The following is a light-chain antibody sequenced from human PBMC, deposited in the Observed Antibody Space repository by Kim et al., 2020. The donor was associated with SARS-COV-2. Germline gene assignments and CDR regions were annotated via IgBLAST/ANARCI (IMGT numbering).Light chain of an antibody. J-gene: IGKJ2*01. CDR1: QSISNSY. CDR3: QQYCGSPHT. V-gene: IGKV3-20*01. Sequence: EIVLTQSPATLSLSPGERATLSCRASQSISNSYLAWYQQKPGQAPSLLIFGASSRATGIPDRFSGSGSGTDFTLTISRLEPEDFAVYYCQQYCGSPHTFGEGTKLEI. CDR2: GAS.